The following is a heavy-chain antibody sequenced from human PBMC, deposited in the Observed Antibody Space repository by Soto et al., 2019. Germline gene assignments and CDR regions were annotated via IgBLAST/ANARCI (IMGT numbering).Heavy chain of an antibody. J-gene: IGHJ5*02. CDR1: GYTFTNYG. CDR3: ARQVTLYTSQGWGSYDSRVSWFDP. CDR2: ISAYNGNT. Sequence: ASVKVSCKASGYTFTNYGITWVRQAPGQGLEWMGWISAYNGNTNYAQKFQGRVTMTTDTSTSTAYMELRSLRSDDTAVYYCARQVTLYTSQGWGSYDSRVSWFDPWGQGTLVTVSS. D-gene: IGHD3-22*01. V-gene: IGHV1-18*01.